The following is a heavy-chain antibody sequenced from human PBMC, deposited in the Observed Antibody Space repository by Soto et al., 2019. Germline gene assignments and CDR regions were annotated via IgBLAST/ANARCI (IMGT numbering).Heavy chain of an antibody. CDR1: GFSLSTSGVG. D-gene: IGHD2-15*01. J-gene: IGHJ6*02. CDR2: IYWDDDK. Sequence: QITLKESGPTLVKPTQTLTLTCTFSGFSLSTSGVGVGWIRQPPGKALEWVAVIYWDDDKRYSPSLKSRLTITKDTSKNQVVLTMTNLDPVDTATYYCAHSCSGGSCYPTYYHGMDVWGQGTTVIVSS. V-gene: IGHV2-5*02. CDR3: AHSCSGGSCYPTYYHGMDV.